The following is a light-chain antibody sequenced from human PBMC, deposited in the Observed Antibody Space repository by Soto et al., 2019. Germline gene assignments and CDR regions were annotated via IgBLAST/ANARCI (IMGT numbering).Light chain of an antibody. CDR2: DVN. Sequence: QSALTQPRSVSGAPGQGVTISCAGTSTDVGGYNYVSWYQQPPGTAPKLMIYDVNKRPSGVPDRFSGSNSGTTSSLTISGLPADDEADYYCCSYGGPYALVFVGGTKLTVL. J-gene: IGLJ3*02. CDR3: CSYGGPYALV. V-gene: IGLV2-11*01. CDR1: STDVGGYNY.